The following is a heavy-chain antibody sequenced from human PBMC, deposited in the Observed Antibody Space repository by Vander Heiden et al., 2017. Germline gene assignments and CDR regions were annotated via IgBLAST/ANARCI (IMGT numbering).Heavy chain of an antibody. CDR3: AKDKAEGAKGAAYFDD. Sequence: QVHPGHSGGGVVQPGRSLRLSCVASGSSWSSYGMHRGRQAPGRGLGCVAVLSCDGSSKYYEDSVKGRFTISRDNSKNTVYLQMNSLRVEDTAVYSCAKDKAEGAKGAAYFDDWGQGTLVTVSS. D-gene: IGHD1-26*01. CDR1: GSSWSSYG. CDR2: LSCDGSSK. V-gene: IGHV3-30*18. J-gene: IGHJ4*02.